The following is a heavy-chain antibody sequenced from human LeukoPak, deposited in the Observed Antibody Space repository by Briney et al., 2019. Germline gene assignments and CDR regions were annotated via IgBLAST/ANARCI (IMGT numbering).Heavy chain of an antibody. CDR2: INPNSGGT. D-gene: IGHD3-10*01. J-gene: IGHJ5*02. V-gene: IGHV1-2*02. CDR1: GYTFTGYY. CDR3: ARGTMVRGVAPNWFDP. Sequence: ASVKVSCKASGYTFTGYYMHWVRQASGQGLEWMGWINPNSGGTNYAQKFQGRVTMTRDTSISTAYMELSRLRSDDTAVYYCARGTMVRGVAPNWFDPWGQGTLVTVSS.